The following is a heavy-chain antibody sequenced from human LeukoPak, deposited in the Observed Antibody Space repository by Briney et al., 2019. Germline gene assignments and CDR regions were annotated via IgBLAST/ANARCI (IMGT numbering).Heavy chain of an antibody. D-gene: IGHD1-26*01. CDR2: IIHSGNT. J-gene: IGHJ4*02. CDR1: GFSISSGFY. V-gene: IGHV4-38-2*02. Sequence: PSETLSLTCTVSGFSISSGFYWGWIRRPPGKGLEWIASIIHSGNTYYNPSLKSRVTMSVDTSRNQFSLKLISVTAADTAVFYCARVGAGGFLDYWGQGALVTVSS. CDR3: ARVGAGGFLDY.